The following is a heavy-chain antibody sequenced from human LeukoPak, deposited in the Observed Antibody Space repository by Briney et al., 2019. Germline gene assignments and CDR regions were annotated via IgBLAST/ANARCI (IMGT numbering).Heavy chain of an antibody. CDR1: GFTFSSYW. V-gene: IGHV3-74*01. CDR2: VNNDGSST. J-gene: IGHJ4*02. CDR3: AKDGSYSSGWYYFDY. D-gene: IGHD6-19*01. Sequence: PGGSLRLSCAASGFTFSSYWMHWVRQAPGKGLVWVSRVNNDGSSTAYADSVKGRFTISRDNAKNSLYLQMNNLRAEDTALYYCAKDGSYSSGWYYFDYWGQGTLVTVSS.